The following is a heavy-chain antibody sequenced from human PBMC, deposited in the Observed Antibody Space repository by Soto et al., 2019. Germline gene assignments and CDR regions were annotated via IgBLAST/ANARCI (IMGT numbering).Heavy chain of an antibody. CDR1: GASISSGGYY. J-gene: IGHJ4*02. D-gene: IGHD4-17*01. CDR2: MYYSGTT. CDR3: ARAPPGGDYAPPYYFDY. Sequence: SETLSLTCTVSGASISSGGYYWSWIRQHPGKGLEWIGYMYYSGTTYHNPSLKSRVVISADTSKNQFSLTLTSVTAADTAVYYCARAPPGGDYAPPYYFDYWGQGTLVTVSS. V-gene: IGHV4-31*03.